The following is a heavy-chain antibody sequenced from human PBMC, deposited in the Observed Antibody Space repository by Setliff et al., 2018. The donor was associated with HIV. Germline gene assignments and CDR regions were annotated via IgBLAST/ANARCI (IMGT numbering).Heavy chain of an antibody. CDR3: VRDGGFCSGGACLER. V-gene: IGHV1-2*02. CDR1: GYTFTGYY. J-gene: IGHJ4*02. Sequence: GASVKVSCKASGYTFTGYYMHWVRQAPGQGLEWMGWTTNYGSSSKFGQKVQGRVTMTTDRSTSTAYMELRSLKSDDTAVYYCVRDGGFCSGGACLERWGQGTLVTVSS. CDR2: TTNYGSSS. D-gene: IGHD2-15*01.